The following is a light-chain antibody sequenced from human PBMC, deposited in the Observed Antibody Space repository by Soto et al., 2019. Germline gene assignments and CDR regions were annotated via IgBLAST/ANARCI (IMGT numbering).Light chain of an antibody. CDR2: GAS. J-gene: IGKJ5*01. CDR3: QQYGSSPPIT. V-gene: IGKV3-20*01. CDR1: QSVSSSY. Sequence: EIVLTQSPGTLPLSPGERATLSCRASQSVSSSYLAWYHQKPGQPPRLLLYGASSRATGIPDRFSGSGSGTDFTLTISRLEPEDFAVYYCQQYGSSPPITFCQGTRLEIK.